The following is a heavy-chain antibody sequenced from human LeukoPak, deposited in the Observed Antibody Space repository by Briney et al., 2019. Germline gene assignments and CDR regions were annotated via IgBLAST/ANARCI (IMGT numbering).Heavy chain of an antibody. CDR3: ARSPRSGYFDY. CDR2: ISYDGSNK. J-gene: IGHJ4*02. CDR1: GFTFSSYA. V-gene: IGHV3-30-3*01. D-gene: IGHD2-15*01. Sequence: GGSLRLSCAASGFTFSSYAMHWVRQAPGKGLEWVAVISYDGSNKYYADSVKGRFTISRDNSKNTLYPQMNSLRAEDTAVYYCARSPRSGYFDYWGQGTLVTVSS.